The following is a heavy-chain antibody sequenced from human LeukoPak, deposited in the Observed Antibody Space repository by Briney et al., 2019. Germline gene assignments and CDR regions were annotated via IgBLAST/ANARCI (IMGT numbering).Heavy chain of an antibody. CDR2: IYYSGST. CDR3: ARARGSGLTLFDY. CDR1: GGSISSYY. D-gene: IGHD6-19*01. Sequence: PSETLSLTCTVSGGSISSYYWSWIRQPPGKGLEWIGYIYYSGSTNYNPSLKSRVTMAVDTSKKQFSLKLSSVTAADTAVYYCARARGSGLTLFDYWGQGTLVTVSS. V-gene: IGHV4-59*01. J-gene: IGHJ4*02.